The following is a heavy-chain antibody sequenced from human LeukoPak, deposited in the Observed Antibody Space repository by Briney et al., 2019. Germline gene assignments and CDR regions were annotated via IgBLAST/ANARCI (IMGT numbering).Heavy chain of an antibody. CDR1: GFTFGDYA. J-gene: IGHJ6*02. Sequence: PGRSLRLSCTASGFTFGDYAMSWVRQAPGKGLEWVGFIRSKAYGATTEYAASVKGRFTISRDDSKSIAYLQMNSLKTEDTAVYYCTRDSRILDVWGQGTTVTVSS. CDR2: IRSKAYGATT. V-gene: IGHV3-49*04. CDR3: TRDSRILDV. D-gene: IGHD2-15*01.